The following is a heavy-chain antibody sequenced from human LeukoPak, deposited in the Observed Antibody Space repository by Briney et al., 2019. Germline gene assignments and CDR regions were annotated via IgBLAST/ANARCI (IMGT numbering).Heavy chain of an antibody. CDR1: GGSISSSSYY. D-gene: IGHD1-1*01. CDR3: ARGLNWNDMKGYYFDY. Sequence: SETLSLTCTVSGGSISSSSYYWGWIRQPPGKGLEWIGSIYYSGSTYYNPSLKSRVTISVDTSKNQFSLKLSSVTAADTAVYYCARGLNWNDMKGYYFDYWGQGTLVTVSS. J-gene: IGHJ4*02. V-gene: IGHV4-39*07. CDR2: IYYSGST.